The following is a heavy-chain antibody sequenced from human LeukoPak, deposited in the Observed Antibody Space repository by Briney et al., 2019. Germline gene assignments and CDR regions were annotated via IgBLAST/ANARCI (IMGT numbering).Heavy chain of an antibody. CDR1: GFTFSSYA. CDR3: AKDLDGSGSYYNAYYYYGMDV. CDR2: ISGSGGST. V-gene: IGHV3-23*01. Sequence: PGGSLRLSCAASGFTFSSYAMSWVRQAPGKGLEWVSAISGSGGSTYYADSVKGRFTISRDNSKNTLYLQMNSLRAEDTAVYYCAKDLDGSGSYYNAYYYYGMDVWGQGTTVTVSS. D-gene: IGHD3-10*01. J-gene: IGHJ6*02.